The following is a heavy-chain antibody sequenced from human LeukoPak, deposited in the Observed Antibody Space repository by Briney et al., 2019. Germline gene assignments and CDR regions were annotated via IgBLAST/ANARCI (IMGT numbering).Heavy chain of an antibody. D-gene: IGHD3-9*01. J-gene: IGHJ4*02. Sequence: QAGGSLRLSCAASGFTFSSYAMSWVRQAPGKGLEWVSGISGSGGRTYYADAMKGRFTISRDESKNTLYMQMNSLRAEDTAVYYCAKGHYDILTAYYVLDSWGQGTLVTVSA. CDR2: ISGSGGRT. CDR1: GFTFSSYA. V-gene: IGHV3-23*01. CDR3: AKGHYDILTAYYVLDS.